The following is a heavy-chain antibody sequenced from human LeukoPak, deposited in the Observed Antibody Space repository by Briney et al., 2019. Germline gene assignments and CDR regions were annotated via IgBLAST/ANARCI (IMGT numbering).Heavy chain of an antibody. CDR1: GYTFTSYY. J-gene: IGHJ5*02. CDR3: ARAEGYCSSTSCYRYWFDP. V-gene: IGHV1-46*01. Sequence: GTSVKVSCKASGYTFTSYYMHWVRQAPGQGLEWMGIINPSGGSTSYAQKFQGRVTMTRDTSTSTVYMELSSLRSEDTAVYYCARAEGYCSSTSCYRYWFDPWGQGTLVTVSS. D-gene: IGHD2-2*01. CDR2: INPSGGST.